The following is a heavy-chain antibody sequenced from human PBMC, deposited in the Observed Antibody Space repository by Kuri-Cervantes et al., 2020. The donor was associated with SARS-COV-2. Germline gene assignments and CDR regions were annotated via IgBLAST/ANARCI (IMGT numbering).Heavy chain of an antibody. V-gene: IGHV3-21*01. CDR2: MSGSGSYI. CDR3: ARVAGEGPIYYYYMDV. D-gene: IGHD2-21*01. J-gene: IGHJ6*03. CDR1: GFTLKSYT. Sequence: GESLKISCGASGFTLKSYTMNWVRQAPGKALQWISSMSGSGSYIYYVDSLRGRFTISRDDAKNSLYLQIDSLRAEDTAVYFCARVAGEGPIYYYYMDVWGKGTTVTVSS.